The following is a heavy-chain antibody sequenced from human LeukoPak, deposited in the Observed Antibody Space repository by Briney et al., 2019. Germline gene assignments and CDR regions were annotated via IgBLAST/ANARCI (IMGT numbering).Heavy chain of an antibody. Sequence: SETLSLTCSVSVGSISSSSYHWGWIRQYPGKGLEWIGSIYYSGSAYYNPSLKSRLTISVDTSKNQFSLKLNSVTAADTAVYYCARCISMVRGVIRPPDYWGQGTLVTVSS. CDR2: IYYSGSA. J-gene: IGHJ4*02. CDR3: ARCISMVRGVIRPPDY. V-gene: IGHV4-39*01. D-gene: IGHD3-10*01. CDR1: VGSISSSSYH.